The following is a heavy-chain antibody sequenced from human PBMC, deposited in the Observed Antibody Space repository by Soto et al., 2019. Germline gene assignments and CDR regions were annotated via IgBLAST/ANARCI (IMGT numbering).Heavy chain of an antibody. CDR1: GFTFSKYW. Sequence: EVHLVESGGGLVQPGGSLRLSCAGSGFTFSKYWFHWVRQAPGKGLMWVSRIDPYDTGITYADSVKGRFTISRDNARNTLYLQMDSLTAEDTAVYYCARDMTGADDYLGQGTLVTVSS. J-gene: IGHJ4*02. CDR2: IDPYDTGI. CDR3: ARDMTGADDY. V-gene: IGHV3-74*03. D-gene: IGHD3-9*01.